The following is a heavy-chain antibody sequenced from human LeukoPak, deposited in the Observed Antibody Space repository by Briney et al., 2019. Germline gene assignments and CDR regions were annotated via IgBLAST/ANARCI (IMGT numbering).Heavy chain of an antibody. D-gene: IGHD3-10*01. CDR2: IKQDGSEK. Sequence: PGGSLRLSCAASGFTFSSYWMSWVRQAPGKGLEWVANIKQDGSEKYYVDSVKGRFTISRDNAKNSLYLQMNSLRAEDTAVYYCARVLVYYYGSGSYSGSYYFDYWGQGTLVTVSS. CDR3: ARVLVYYYGSGSYSGSYYFDY. J-gene: IGHJ4*02. V-gene: IGHV3-7*01. CDR1: GFTFSSYW.